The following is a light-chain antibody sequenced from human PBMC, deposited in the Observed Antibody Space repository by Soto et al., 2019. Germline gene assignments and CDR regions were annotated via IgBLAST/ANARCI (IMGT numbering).Light chain of an antibody. V-gene: IGKV4-1*01. CDR3: QQYYSPSST. CDR1: QSVLYSSNNKNY. J-gene: IGKJ2*01. CDR2: WAS. Sequence: DIVMTQSPDSLAVSLGERATINCKSSQSVLYSSNNKNYLAWYQQKPGQPPKLLIYWASTRESGVPDRFSGSGSGTDFTLTISSLQAEDVAVYYCQQYYSPSSTFGQGTKLEIK.